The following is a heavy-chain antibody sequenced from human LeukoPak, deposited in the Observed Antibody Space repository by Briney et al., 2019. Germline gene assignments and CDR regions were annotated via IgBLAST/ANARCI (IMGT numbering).Heavy chain of an antibody. CDR3: AREVDILTVTYAFDI. J-gene: IGHJ3*02. CDR1: GYTFTSYY. Sequence: ASVKVSCKASGYTFTSYYMHWVRQAPGQGLEWMGWISAYNGNTNYAQKLQGRVTMTTDTSTSTDYMELRSLRSDDTAVYYCAREVDILTVTYAFDIWGQGTMVTVSS. CDR2: ISAYNGNT. V-gene: IGHV1-18*04. D-gene: IGHD3-9*01.